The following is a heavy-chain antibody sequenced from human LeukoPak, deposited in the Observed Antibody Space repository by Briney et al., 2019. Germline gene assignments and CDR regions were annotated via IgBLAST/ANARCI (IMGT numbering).Heavy chain of an antibody. Sequence: GGSLRLSCAASGFTFSSYTMHWVRQAPGKGLEWVAVISSDGSHKFYADSVKGRFTISRDNSKNTVYLQMNSLRAEDTAVYYCARAPPSSWTDHWGQGTLVTVSS. CDR3: ARAPPSSWTDH. D-gene: IGHD6-13*01. J-gene: IGHJ4*02. CDR2: ISSDGSHK. V-gene: IGHV3-30*04. CDR1: GFTFSSYT.